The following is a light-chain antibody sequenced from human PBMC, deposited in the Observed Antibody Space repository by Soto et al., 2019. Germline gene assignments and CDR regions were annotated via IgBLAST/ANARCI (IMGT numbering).Light chain of an antibody. CDR1: SSNLAGYT. J-gene: IGLJ2*01. V-gene: IGLV1-44*01. Sequence: QAVLTQPPSASGTPGETVTISCSGTSSNLAGYTVNWYHQAPGAAPKVLIYSNNQRPSGVPDRISGSKSGTSASLAISGLQSEDEGDYYCAAWDDSLNGVVFGGGTKLTVL. CDR2: SNN. CDR3: AAWDDSLNGVV.